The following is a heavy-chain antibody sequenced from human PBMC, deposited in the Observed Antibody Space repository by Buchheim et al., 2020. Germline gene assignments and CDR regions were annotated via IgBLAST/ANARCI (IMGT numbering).Heavy chain of an antibody. CDR2: ISYDGSNK. CDR1: GFTFSSYA. V-gene: IGHV3-30-3*01. CDR3: ARDSSGYLGY. D-gene: IGHD3-22*01. J-gene: IGHJ4*02. Sequence: QVQLVESGGGVVQPGRSLRLSCAASGFTFSSYAMHWVRQAPGKGLEWVAVISYDGSNKYYADSVKGRFTISRDNSKNTLYLKMNSLRAGDTAGYYCARDSSGYLGYWGQGTL.